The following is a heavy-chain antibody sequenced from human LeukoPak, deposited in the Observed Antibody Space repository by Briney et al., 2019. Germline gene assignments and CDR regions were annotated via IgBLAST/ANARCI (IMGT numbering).Heavy chain of an antibody. Sequence: GGSLRLSCAASGFTFSSYSMNWVRQAPGKGLEWVSSISSSSSYIYYADSVKGRFTISRDNSKNTLYLQMNSLRAEDTAVYYCAISKPYYDFWSGYLTTFDYWGQGTLVTVSS. D-gene: IGHD3-3*01. CDR2: ISSSSSYI. CDR1: GFTFSSYS. CDR3: AISKPYYDFWSGYLTTFDY. J-gene: IGHJ4*02. V-gene: IGHV3-21*04.